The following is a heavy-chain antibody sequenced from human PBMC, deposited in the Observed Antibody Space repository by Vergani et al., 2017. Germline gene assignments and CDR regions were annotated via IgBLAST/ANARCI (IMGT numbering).Heavy chain of an antibody. D-gene: IGHD3-3*01. CDR2: IIPIFGTA. Sequence: QVQVVQSGAEVKKSGASVKVSCKTSGYTFSNYYMHWVRQAPGQGLEWMGGIIPIFGTANYAQKFQGRVTITADESTSTAYMELSSLRSEDTAVYYCARAITIFGVVINYYYYMDVWGKGTTVTVSS. V-gene: IGHV1-69*01. CDR1: GYTFSNYY. J-gene: IGHJ6*03. CDR3: ARAITIFGVVINYYYYMDV.